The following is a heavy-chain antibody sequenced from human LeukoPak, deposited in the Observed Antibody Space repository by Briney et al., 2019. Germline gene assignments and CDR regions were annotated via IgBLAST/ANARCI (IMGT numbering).Heavy chain of an antibody. D-gene: IGHD1-26*01. CDR1: GFTFSGSA. CDR2: IRSKANNYAT. V-gene: IGHV3-73*01. Sequence: GGSLRLSCAASGFTFSGSALHWVRQASGKGLEWVGRIRSKANNYATEYGASVKGRFTISRDDSNNPAYLQMNSLKIEDTAVYYCTRIPYSGSFYEKDPGDYWGQGTLVTVSS. J-gene: IGHJ4*02. CDR3: TRIPYSGSFYEKDPGDY.